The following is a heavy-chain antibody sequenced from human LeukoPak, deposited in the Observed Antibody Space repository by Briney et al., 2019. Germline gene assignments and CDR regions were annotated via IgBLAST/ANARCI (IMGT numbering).Heavy chain of an antibody. CDR3: ASWRYYDSSGANDAFDI. J-gene: IGHJ3*02. V-gene: IGHV1-18*01. Sequence: ASVKVSCKASGYTFTNFGISWVRQAPGQGLEWMGWISAYNGNTNYAQKLQGRVTMTTDTSTGTAYMELRSLRSDDTAVYYCASWRYYDSSGANDAFDIWGQGTMVTVSS. D-gene: IGHD3-22*01. CDR2: ISAYNGNT. CDR1: GYTFTNFG.